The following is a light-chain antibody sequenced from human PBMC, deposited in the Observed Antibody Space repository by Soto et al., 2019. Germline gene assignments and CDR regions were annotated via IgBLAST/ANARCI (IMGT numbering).Light chain of an antibody. Sequence: QSVLTQPPSVSAAPRQKVTISCSGSSSNIGNNYVSWYHRVPGTAPKLLIYDNNERPSGIPDRFSGSKSGTSATLDITGLQTGDEGDDYCGTWDSRLRVVVFGGGTKVTVL. CDR2: DNN. J-gene: IGLJ2*01. V-gene: IGLV1-51*01. CDR3: GTWDSRLRVVV. CDR1: SSNIGNNY.